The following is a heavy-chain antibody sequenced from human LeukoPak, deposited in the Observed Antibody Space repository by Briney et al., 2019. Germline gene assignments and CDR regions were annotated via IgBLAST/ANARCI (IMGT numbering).Heavy chain of an antibody. CDR1: GSTFSSYA. V-gene: IGHV3-23*01. CDR2: ISGSGGST. Sequence: PGGSLRLSCAASGSTFSSYAMGWVRQAPGKGLEWVSAISGSGGSTYYADSVKGRFTISRDNSKNTLYLQMNSLRAEDTAVYYCANWTDYLLDYWGQGTLVTVSS. J-gene: IGHJ4*02. D-gene: IGHD3/OR15-3a*01. CDR3: ANWTDYLLDY.